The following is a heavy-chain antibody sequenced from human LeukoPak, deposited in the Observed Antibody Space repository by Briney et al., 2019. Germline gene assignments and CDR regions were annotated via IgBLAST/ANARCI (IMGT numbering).Heavy chain of an antibody. J-gene: IGHJ4*02. D-gene: IGHD1-1*01. Sequence: MPSETLSLTCTVSGGSISSGGYYWSWIRQHPGKGLEWIGYIYYSGSTYYNPSLKSRVTISVDTSKNQFSLKLSSVTAADTAVYYCARVWKTYSYLDYWGQGTLVTVSS. CDR2: IYYSGST. V-gene: IGHV4-31*03. CDR1: GGSISSGGYY. CDR3: ARVWKTYSYLDY.